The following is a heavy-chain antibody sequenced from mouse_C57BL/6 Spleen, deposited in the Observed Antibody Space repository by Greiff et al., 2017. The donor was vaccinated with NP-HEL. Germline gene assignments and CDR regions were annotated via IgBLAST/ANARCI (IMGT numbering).Heavy chain of an antibody. CDR2: IYPGGGYT. V-gene: IGHV1-63*01. Sequence: QVQLQQSGAELVRPGTSVKMSCTASGYTFTNYWIGWAKQRPGHGLEWIGDIYPGGGYTNYNEKFKGKATLTADKSSSTAYMQFSSLTSEDSAIYYCARIHYSNSYYFDYWGQGTTLTVSS. CDR3: ARIHYSNSYYFDY. CDR1: GYTFTNYW. J-gene: IGHJ2*01. D-gene: IGHD2-5*01.